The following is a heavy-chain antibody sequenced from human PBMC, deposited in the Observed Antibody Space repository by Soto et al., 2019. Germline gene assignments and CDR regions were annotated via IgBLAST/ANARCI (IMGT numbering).Heavy chain of an antibody. J-gene: IGHJ5*02. Sequence: PSETLSLTCTVSGASISRSPYCWAWIRQPPGKGLEWVGRLCDSGNYYRPSLKSRVTISVDTSKNQVYLNLTSVTAADTAIYYCSRRAPEGFDPWGQGTLVTVSS. CDR1: GASISRSPYC. CDR2: LCDSGN. CDR3: SRRAPEGFDP. V-gene: IGHV4-39*01.